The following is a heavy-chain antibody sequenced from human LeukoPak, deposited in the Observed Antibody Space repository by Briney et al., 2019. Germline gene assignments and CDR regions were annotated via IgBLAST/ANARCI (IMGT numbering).Heavy chain of an antibody. CDR2: IGTAGDT. Sequence: PGGSLRLSCAASGFAFSSYDMHWVRQATGKGLEWVSAIGTAGDTYYPGSVKGRFTISRENAKNSLYLQMNSLRAGDTAVYYCARAEMVRYSSSWYWFDPWGQGTPVTVSS. V-gene: IGHV3-13*01. CDR1: GFAFSSYD. CDR3: ARAEMVRYSSSWYWFDP. D-gene: IGHD6-13*01. J-gene: IGHJ5*02.